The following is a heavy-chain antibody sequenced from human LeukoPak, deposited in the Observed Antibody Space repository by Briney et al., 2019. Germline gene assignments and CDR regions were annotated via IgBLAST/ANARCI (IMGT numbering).Heavy chain of an antibody. J-gene: IGHJ3*02. CDR3: ARGPRITIFGVVMANDAFDI. CDR2: INPKSGGT. D-gene: IGHD3-3*01. V-gene: IGHV1-2*02. CDR1: GYTFTDYF. Sequence: GASVKVFCKASGYTFTDYFMNWVRQAPGQGLEWMGWINPKSGGTVYAQKFQGRVAMTRDTSSSTAYMELSRLRFDDTVVYYCARGPRITIFGVVMANDAFDIWGQGTMVTVSS.